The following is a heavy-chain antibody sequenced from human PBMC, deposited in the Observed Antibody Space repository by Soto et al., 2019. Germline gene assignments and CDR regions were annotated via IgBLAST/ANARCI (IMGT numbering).Heavy chain of an antibody. CDR2: ISYDGSNK. Sequence: QVQLVESGGGVVQPGRSLRLSCAASGFTFSSYGMHWVRQAPGKGLEWGAVISYDGSNKYYADSVKGRFTISRDNSKNTLYLQMNSLRAEDTAVYYCAKEPEDIVVVPAAPTGHWGQGTLVTVSS. J-gene: IGHJ4*02. V-gene: IGHV3-30*18. CDR3: AKEPEDIVVVPAAPTGH. CDR1: GFTFSSYG. D-gene: IGHD2-2*01.